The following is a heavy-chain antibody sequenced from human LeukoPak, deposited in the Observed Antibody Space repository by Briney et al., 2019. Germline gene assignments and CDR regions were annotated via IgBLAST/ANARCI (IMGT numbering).Heavy chain of an antibody. J-gene: IGHJ4*02. D-gene: IGHD2-2*01. V-gene: IGHV3-30-3*01. CDR2: ISYDGSNK. CDR1: GFTFSSYA. CDR3: AKVADVVVPAPVDY. Sequence: PGGSLRLSCAASGFTFSSYAMHWVRQAPGKGLEWVAVISYDGSNKYYADSVKGRFTISRDNSKNTLYLQMNSLRAEDTAVYYCAKVADVVVPAPVDYWGQGTLVTVSS.